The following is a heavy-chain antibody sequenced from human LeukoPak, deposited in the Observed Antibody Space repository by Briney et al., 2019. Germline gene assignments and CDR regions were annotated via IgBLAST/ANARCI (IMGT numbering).Heavy chain of an antibody. Sequence: GGSLRLSCAVSGFTFSTYAMSWVRQAPGKGLEWVSAISANGVDTYYADSVKGRFTISRDNSKNTLYLQMNSLRAEDTAVYFCARGGYKNTWCAEYFQHWGQGTLVTVSS. J-gene: IGHJ1*01. CDR1: GFTFSTYA. D-gene: IGHD2-8*02. CDR3: ARGGYKNTWCAEYFQH. CDR2: ISANGVDT. V-gene: IGHV3-23*01.